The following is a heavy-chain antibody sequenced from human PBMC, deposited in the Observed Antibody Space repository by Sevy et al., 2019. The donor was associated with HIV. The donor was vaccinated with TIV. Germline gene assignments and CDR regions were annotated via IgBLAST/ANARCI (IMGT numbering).Heavy chain of an antibody. CDR2: INSDGSST. CDR1: GLTFSSYW. J-gene: IGHJ4*02. Sequence: GGSLRLSCAASGLTFSSYWMHWVRQAPGKGLVWVSRINSDGSSTSYADSVKGRFTISRDNAKNTLYLQMNSLRAEDTAVYYWSRDQHSSGWWKFGYWGQGTLVTVSS. D-gene: IGHD6-19*01. V-gene: IGHV3-74*01. CDR3: SRDQHSSGWWKFGY.